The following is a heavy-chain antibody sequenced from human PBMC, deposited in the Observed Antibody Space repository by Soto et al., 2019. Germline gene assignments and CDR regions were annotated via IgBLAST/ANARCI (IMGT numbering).Heavy chain of an antibody. D-gene: IGHD5-18*01. CDR1: GSSILGSSYI. CDR2: IYHSGST. J-gene: IGHJ4*02. CDR3: ARLYRQLWYIDY. Sequence: NHSWSDSHTVALSGSSILGSSYIWSWIRQPPGKGLEWIGSIYHSGSTYYNPSLKSRVTISVDTSKNQFSLKLSSVTAADTAVYYCARLYRQLWYIDYWGQGTLVTVSS. V-gene: IGHV4-39*01.